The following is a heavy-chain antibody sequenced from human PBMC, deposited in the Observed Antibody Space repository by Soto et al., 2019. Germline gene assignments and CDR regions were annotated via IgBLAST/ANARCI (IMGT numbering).Heavy chain of an antibody. Sequence: GGSLRLSCAASGFTFSNYGVHWVRQAPGKGLEWVAIIWHDGNNKYYADSVRGRFIISRDNSKNRLYLQMNSLRAEDTAVYYCASDLVGASDSYGLDVWGQGT. CDR1: GFTFSNYG. CDR2: IWHDGNNK. V-gene: IGHV3-33*01. CDR3: ASDLVGASDSYGLDV. J-gene: IGHJ6*02. D-gene: IGHD1-26*01.